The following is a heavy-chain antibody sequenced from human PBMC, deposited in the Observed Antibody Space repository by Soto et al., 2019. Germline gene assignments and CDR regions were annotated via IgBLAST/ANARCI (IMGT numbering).Heavy chain of an antibody. J-gene: IGHJ3*02. Sequence: SETLSLTCTVSGGSISSGGYYWSWIRQHPGKGLEWLGYIYYSGSTYYKPSLKSGVSISVDTSKNQFSLKLSSVTAPDTAVYYSAAPEGGEPPRAVDIWGQGTMVTVSS. CDR2: IYYSGST. CDR1: GGSISSGGYY. V-gene: IGHV4-31*03. D-gene: IGHD3-16*01. CDR3: AAPEGGEPPRAVDI.